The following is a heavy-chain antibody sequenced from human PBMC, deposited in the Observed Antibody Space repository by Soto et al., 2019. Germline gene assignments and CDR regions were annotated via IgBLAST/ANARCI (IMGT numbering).Heavy chain of an antibody. CDR3: ARDPRGYSGYADP. D-gene: IGHD5-12*01. J-gene: IGHJ5*02. Sequence: ASVKVSCKAIGYSFTSHYMHWVRQAPGQGLEWMGTIYPGGVNIGYAQKFKGRVTMTKDTSTSTAYMELRSLRSDDTAVYYCARDPRGYSGYADPWGQGTLVTVSS. CDR1: GYSFTSHY. CDR2: IYPGGVNI. V-gene: IGHV1-46*01.